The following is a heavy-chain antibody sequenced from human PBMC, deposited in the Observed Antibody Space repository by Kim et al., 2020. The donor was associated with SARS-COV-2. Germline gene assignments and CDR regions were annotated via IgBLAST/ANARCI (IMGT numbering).Heavy chain of an antibody. D-gene: IGHD5-12*01. CDR3: AKYRGYTVNDARPIDY. J-gene: IGHJ4*01. CDR1: GFSFNTYI. CDR2: IGVTGSPA. Sequence: GGSLRLSCTASGFSFNTYIMNWFRQAPGKGLEWVSTIGVTGSPAYYADSVKGRFTISRDNSRNILYLQMNSLRAEDTAVYYCAKYRGYTVNDARPIDYWG. V-gene: IGHV3-23*01.